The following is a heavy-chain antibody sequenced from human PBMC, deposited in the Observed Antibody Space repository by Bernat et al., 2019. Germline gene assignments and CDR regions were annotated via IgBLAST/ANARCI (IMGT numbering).Heavy chain of an antibody. CDR2: ISYDETNK. Sequence: QVQLVESGGGVVQPGRSLRLSCAASGFTFSSYAMHWVRQAPGKGLEWVATISYDETNKYYADSVKGRFTISRDNSKNTLSLLMNSLTAEDTAVYYCAKDPGYCSGGSCSTVTAEYFQHWGQGTLVTVSS. CDR3: AKDPGYCSGGSCSTVTAEYFQH. V-gene: IGHV3-30-3*01. J-gene: IGHJ1*01. D-gene: IGHD2-15*01. CDR1: GFTFSSYA.